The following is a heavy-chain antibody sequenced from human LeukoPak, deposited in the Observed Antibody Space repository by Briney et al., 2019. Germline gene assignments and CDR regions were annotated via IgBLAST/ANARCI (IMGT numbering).Heavy chain of an antibody. J-gene: IGHJ5*02. D-gene: IGHD3-10*01. CDR2: IFSSGNT. CDR1: GFSVSTNY. V-gene: IGHV3-66*03. Sequence: GGSLRLSCAASGFSVSTNYMSWVRQAPEKGLEWVSIIFSSGNTYYAHSVEGRFTISRDNSKNTLYLQMNNLRPEDTAVYYCLRDSGACRGSWGQGTLVTVSS. CDR3: LRDSGACRGS.